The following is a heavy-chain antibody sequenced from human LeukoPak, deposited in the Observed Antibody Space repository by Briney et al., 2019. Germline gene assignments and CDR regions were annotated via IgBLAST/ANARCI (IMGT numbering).Heavy chain of an antibody. Sequence: SGGSLRLSCAASGFTFNIHWMHWVRHAPGKGLVWVSRINSDGSSTTYADSVKGRFTISRDNAKNTLYLQMNSLRAEDTAVYYCARDYRGSSSRGFDYWGQGTLVTLSS. V-gene: IGHV3-74*01. J-gene: IGHJ4*02. D-gene: IGHD6-6*01. CDR3: ARDYRGSSSRGFDY. CDR2: INSDGSST. CDR1: GFTFNIHW.